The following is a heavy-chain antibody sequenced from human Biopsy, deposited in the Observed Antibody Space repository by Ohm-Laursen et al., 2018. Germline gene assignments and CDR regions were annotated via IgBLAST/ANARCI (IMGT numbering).Heavy chain of an antibody. J-gene: IGHJ6*02. CDR2: INPNSGGT. CDR3: ARVPAYPSIDGYYGLDL. Sequence: GASVKVSCKASGYTFAGYYLHWVRQAPGHGLEWMGWINPNSGGTNYAQKFQGRLTVTRDTSISTAYMELTSLTFDDTAIYYCARVPAYPSIDGYYGLDLWGQGTTVIVSS. CDR1: GYTFAGYY. D-gene: IGHD3-9*01. V-gene: IGHV1-2*02.